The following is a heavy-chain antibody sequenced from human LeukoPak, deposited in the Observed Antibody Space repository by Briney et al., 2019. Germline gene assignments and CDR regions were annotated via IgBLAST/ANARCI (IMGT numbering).Heavy chain of an antibody. CDR1: GYTFTNYY. CDR2: INPSGGST. J-gene: IGHJ5*02. V-gene: IGHV1-46*01. CDR3: ARDRGGNDAIWFDP. Sequence: ASVKVSCKASGYTFTNYYMHWVRQAPGQGLEWMGIINPSGGSTNYAQKFQGRVTMIRDTSTSTVYMELSSLRSEDTAVDYCARDRGGNDAIWFDPWGQGTLVTVSS. D-gene: IGHD1-1*01.